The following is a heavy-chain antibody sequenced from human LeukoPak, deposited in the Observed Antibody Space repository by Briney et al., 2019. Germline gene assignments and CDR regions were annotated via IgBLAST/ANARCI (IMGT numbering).Heavy chain of an antibody. CDR2: IKQDGSEK. CDR1: GFTFTSYG. CDR3: AREGPTGLDY. D-gene: IGHD4-11*01. Sequence: PGGSLRLSCAASGFTFTSYGITWVRQSPGKGLEWVANIKQDGSEKYYVDSVKGRFTISRDNAKNSLYLQMNSLRAEDTAVYYCAREGPTGLDYWGQGTLVTVSS. V-gene: IGHV3-7*01. J-gene: IGHJ4*02.